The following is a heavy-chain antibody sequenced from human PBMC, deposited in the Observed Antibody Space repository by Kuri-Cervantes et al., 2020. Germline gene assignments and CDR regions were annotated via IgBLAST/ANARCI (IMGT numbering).Heavy chain of an antibody. CDR2: ISYDGSNK. Sequence: GGSLRLSCAASGFTFSSYWMHWVRQAPGKGLEWVAVISYDGSNKYYADSVKGRFTISRDNSKNTLYLQMNSLRAEDTAVYYCAREGPPLYSDAFDIWGQGTMVTVSS. CDR3: AREGPPLYSDAFDI. CDR1: GFTFSSYW. D-gene: IGHD2-8*01. J-gene: IGHJ3*02. V-gene: IGHV3-30-3*01.